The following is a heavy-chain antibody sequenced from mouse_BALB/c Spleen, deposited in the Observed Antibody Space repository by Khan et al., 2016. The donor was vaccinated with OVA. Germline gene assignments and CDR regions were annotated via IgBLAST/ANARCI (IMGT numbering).Heavy chain of an antibody. CDR1: GYTFTSYW. J-gene: IGHJ2*01. Sequence: VQLQQSGAELAKPGASVKMSCTASGYTFTSYWMHWIKQRPGQGLEWIGYINPTSGYTDYNQKFKDKATLTADKSSSTAYMTLSSLTSDDSAVYYCARDRIDYWGQGTALTVSS. CDR3: ARDRIDY. V-gene: IGHV1-7*01. CDR2: INPTSGYT.